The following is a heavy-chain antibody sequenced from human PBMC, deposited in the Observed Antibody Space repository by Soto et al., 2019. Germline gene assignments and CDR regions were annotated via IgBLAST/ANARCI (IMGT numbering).Heavy chain of an antibody. CDR1: GFTFSSYD. CDR3: AKDGKNYYGMDV. Sequence: GGSLRLSCAASGFTFSSYDMHWVRQAPGKGLEWVAVISYDGSNKYYADSVKGRFTISRDNSKNTLYLQMNSLRAEDTAVYYCAKDGKNYYGMDVWGQGTTVTVSS. J-gene: IGHJ6*02. V-gene: IGHV3-30*18. CDR2: ISYDGSNK.